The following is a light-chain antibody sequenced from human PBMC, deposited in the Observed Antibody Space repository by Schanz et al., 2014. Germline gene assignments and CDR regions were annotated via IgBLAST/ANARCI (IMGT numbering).Light chain of an antibody. CDR1: SSDVGSYGL. CDR2: EVS. CDR3: NSYTNSSRG. V-gene: IGLV2-14*02. Sequence: QSALTQPASVSGSPGQSITISCSGTSSDVGSYGLVSWYLQYPGKTPKLIIYEVSKRPSGVSIRFSGSKSGNTASLTISGLEDEDEADYYSNSYTNSSRGFGGGTKVTVL. J-gene: IGLJ2*01.